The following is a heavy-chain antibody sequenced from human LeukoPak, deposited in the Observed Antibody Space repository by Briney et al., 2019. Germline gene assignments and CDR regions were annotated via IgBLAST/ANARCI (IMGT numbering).Heavy chain of an antibody. Sequence: GGSLRLSCAASGFTFSSYAMHWVRQAPGKGLEYVSAISSNGGSTYYADSVKGRFTISRDNSKNTLYLQMGSLRAEDMAVYYCARSLGYYYCYGMDVWGQGTTVTVSS. CDR3: ARSLGYYYCYGMDV. CDR1: GFTFSSYA. V-gene: IGHV3-64*02. CDR2: ISSNGGST. J-gene: IGHJ6*02.